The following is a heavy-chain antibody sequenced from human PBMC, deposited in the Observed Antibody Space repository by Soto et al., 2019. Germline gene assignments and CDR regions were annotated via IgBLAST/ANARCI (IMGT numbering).Heavy chain of an antibody. V-gene: IGHV3-21*01. CDR2: ISGSSSYI. J-gene: IGHJ5*02. D-gene: IGHD2-2*01. Sequence: EVQLVESGGGLVKPGGSLRLSCAASGFTFGSYFMNWVRQAPGKGLEWVSSISGSSSYIYYADSVKGRFTISRDNAKNSLYLQMNSLRAEDTAVYYCARDGAVVVPAAVSHNWFDPWGQGILVTVSS. CDR1: GFTFGSYF. CDR3: ARDGAVVVPAAVSHNWFDP.